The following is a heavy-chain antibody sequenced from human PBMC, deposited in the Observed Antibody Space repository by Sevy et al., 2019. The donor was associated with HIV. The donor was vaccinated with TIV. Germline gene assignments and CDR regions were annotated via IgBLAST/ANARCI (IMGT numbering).Heavy chain of an antibody. V-gene: IGHV3-30-3*01. CDR1: GFTFSSYA. CDR2: ISYDGSNK. CDR3: ARDRAGGSDWYYGMDV. D-gene: IGHD3-10*01. Sequence: GGSLRLSCAASGFTFSSYAMHWVRQAPGKGLEWVAVISYDGSNKYYADSVKGRFTISRDNSKNTLYLQMNGLRAEDTAVYYCARDRAGGSDWYYGMDVWGQGTTVTVSS. J-gene: IGHJ6*02.